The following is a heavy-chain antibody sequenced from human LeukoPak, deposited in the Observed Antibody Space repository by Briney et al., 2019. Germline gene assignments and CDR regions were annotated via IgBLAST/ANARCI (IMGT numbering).Heavy chain of an antibody. V-gene: IGHV1-69*05. Sequence: APVKVSCKASRGTFSNYAISWVRQAPGQGLEWMGGIIPIFGTANYAQKFQGRVTMTRNTSISTAYMELSSLRSEDTAVYYCARGLPSWSAVADWGQGTLVTVSS. CDR1: RGTFSNYA. CDR2: IIPIFGTA. D-gene: IGHD6-19*01. CDR3: ARGLPSWSAVAD. J-gene: IGHJ4*02.